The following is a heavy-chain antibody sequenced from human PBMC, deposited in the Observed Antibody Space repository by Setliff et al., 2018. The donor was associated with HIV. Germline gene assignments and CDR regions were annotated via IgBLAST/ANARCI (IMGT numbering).Heavy chain of an antibody. J-gene: IGHJ4*02. CDR3: ATQHKDTAMVPEDFDY. CDR1: GFTFSSYG. Sequence: GGSLRLSCAASGFTFSSYGMHWVRQAPGKGLEWVAVISYDGSNKYYADSVKGRFTISRDNSKNTLYLQMNSLRAEDTAVYYCATQHKDTAMVPEDFDYWGQGTLVTVSS. CDR2: ISYDGSNK. D-gene: IGHD5-18*01. V-gene: IGHV3-30*03.